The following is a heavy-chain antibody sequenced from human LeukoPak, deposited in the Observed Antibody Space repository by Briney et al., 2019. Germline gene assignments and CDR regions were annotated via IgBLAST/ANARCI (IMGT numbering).Heavy chain of an antibody. Sequence: PSETLSLTCTVSGGSISSYYWSWIRQPPGKGLEWRGYIYYSGRTNYNPSLKSRVILSVDTSKNQFSLKLSSVTAADTAVYYCARRGSRSWHFDYWGQGTLVTVSS. D-gene: IGHD6-13*01. V-gene: IGHV4-59*08. CDR3: ARRGSRSWHFDY. CDR2: IYYSGRT. CDR1: GGSISSYY. J-gene: IGHJ4*02.